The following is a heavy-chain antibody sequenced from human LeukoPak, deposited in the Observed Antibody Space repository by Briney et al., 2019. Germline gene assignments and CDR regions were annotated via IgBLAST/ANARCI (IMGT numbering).Heavy chain of an antibody. CDR3: ARGVPYDSWSGPHYSDY. D-gene: IGHD3-3*01. V-gene: IGHV3-7*01. Sequence: GGSLRLSCVGSGFIFSHYWMSWVRQAPGKGLEWVAHIKQDGSQEYYVDSVKGRFTISRDSAKNSLYLQMNSLRAEDTAVYYCARGVPYDSWSGPHYSDYWGQGTLVTVSS. CDR1: GFIFSHYW. J-gene: IGHJ4*02. CDR2: IKQDGSQE.